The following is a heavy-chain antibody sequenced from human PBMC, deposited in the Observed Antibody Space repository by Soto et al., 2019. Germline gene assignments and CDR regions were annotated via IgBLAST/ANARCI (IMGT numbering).Heavy chain of an antibody. D-gene: IGHD3-16*01. V-gene: IGHV1-18*01. CDR1: GYTFTSYG. J-gene: IGHJ4*02. CDR3: ARDWFGVDY. CDR2: IHPNNCNT. Sequence: QVQLVQSGAEVKKPGASVQVSCKASGYTFTSYGISWVRQAPGQGLERLGWIHPNNCNTNYAQKLQGRVTMTTDTSTSTAYMELRSLRSDDTAVYYCARDWFGVDYLGQGTLVTVSS.